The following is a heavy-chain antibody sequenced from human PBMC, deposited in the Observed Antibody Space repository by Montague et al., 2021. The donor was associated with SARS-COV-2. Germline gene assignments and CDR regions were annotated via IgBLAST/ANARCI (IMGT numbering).Heavy chain of an antibody. CDR2: IYYSGTT. V-gene: IGHV4-39*02. D-gene: IGHD3-10*01. CDR1: SGSIISSGYY. Sequence: SETLSLTCSVSSGSIISSGYYWGWIRQPPGKELEWIGNIYYSGTTXYXXXXQXGGTISVDTSKNHLSLRLSSVTAADTAVYFCARGMIRGVTTPFDYWGQGSQDTVSS. CDR3: ARGMIRGVTTPFDY. J-gene: IGHJ4*02.